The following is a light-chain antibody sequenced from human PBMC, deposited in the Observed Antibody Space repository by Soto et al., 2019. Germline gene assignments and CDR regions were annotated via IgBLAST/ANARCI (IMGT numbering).Light chain of an antibody. CDR2: GAS. Sequence: IMMTQSPATLSVSPGERATLSCRASQSVSSNLAWYQQKPGQAPRLLIYGASTRATGIPARFSGSGSGTEFTLTISSLQSEDFAVYYCQHYNNWPPWTFGQGTKVDI. CDR3: QHYNNWPPWT. J-gene: IGKJ1*01. CDR1: QSVSSN. V-gene: IGKV3-15*01.